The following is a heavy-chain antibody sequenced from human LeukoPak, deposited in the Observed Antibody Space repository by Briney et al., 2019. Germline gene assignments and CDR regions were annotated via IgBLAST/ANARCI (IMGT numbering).Heavy chain of an antibody. CDR2: IYYSGST. CDR3: ARRTRGGHFDY. V-gene: IGHV4-59*01. D-gene: IGHD3-16*01. J-gene: IGHJ4*02. Sequence: SETLSLTCTVSGGSISSYYWSWIRQPPGKGLEWIGYIYYSGSTNYNPSLKSRVTISVDTSKNQFSLKLSSVTAAGTAVYYCARRTRGGHFDYWGQGTLVTVSS. CDR1: GGSISSYY.